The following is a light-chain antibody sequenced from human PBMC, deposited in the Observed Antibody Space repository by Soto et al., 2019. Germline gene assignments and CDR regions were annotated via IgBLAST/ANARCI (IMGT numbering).Light chain of an antibody. CDR3: AAWDDSLNGPV. Sequence: QSVLTQPPSASGTPGQRGTISCSGSSSNIGSNTVSWYQQLPGTAPKLLIYTNNQRPSGVPDRFSGSKSGTSASLAISGLQSQDEADYYCAAWDDSLNGPVFGGGTKLTVL. J-gene: IGLJ3*02. CDR2: TNN. CDR1: SSNIGSNT. V-gene: IGLV1-44*01.